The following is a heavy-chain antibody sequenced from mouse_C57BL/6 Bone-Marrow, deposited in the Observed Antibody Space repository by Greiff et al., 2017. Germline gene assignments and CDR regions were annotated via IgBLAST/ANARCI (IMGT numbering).Heavy chain of an antibody. V-gene: IGHV1-47*01. CDR1: GYTFTTYP. CDR3: ARSSTFFYYFDY. J-gene: IGHJ2*01. D-gene: IGHD5-1*01. Sequence: QVQLQQSGAELVKPGASVKMSCKASGYTFTTYPIEWMKQNHGKSLEWIGNFHPYNDDTKYNEKFKGTATLTVEKSSNTVYLELSRLTSDDSAVYDCARSSTFFYYFDYWGQGTTLTVSS. CDR2: FHPYNDDT.